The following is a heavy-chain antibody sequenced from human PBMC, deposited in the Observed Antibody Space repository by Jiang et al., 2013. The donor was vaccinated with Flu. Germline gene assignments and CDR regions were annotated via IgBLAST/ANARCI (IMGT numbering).Heavy chain of an antibody. D-gene: IGHD3-3*01. Sequence: GLVKPSQTLSLTCTVSGGPISSGDYYWSWIRQPPGKGLEWIGYIYYSGSTYYNPSLKSRVTISVDTSKNQFSLKLSSVTAADTAVYYCARAADFWSGYYAVPLYYYMDVWGKGTTVTVSS. V-gene: IGHV4-30-4*01. CDR2: IYYSGST. J-gene: IGHJ6*03. CDR1: GGPISSGDYY. CDR3: ARAADFWSGYYAVPLYYYMDV.